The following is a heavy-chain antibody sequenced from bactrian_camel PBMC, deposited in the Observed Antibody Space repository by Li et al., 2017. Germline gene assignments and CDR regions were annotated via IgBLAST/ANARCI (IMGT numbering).Heavy chain of an antibody. V-gene: IGHV3S53*01. CDR3: AADGIPAFDCRRRSEEGFGY. Sequence: HVQLVESGGGSVQTGQSLRLSCEFSGFNFRRYSMGWFRQAPGKEREGVAAIDSDCTTTYADSVKGRFTISKDSAKNTLYLQMNSLKPEDTAMYHCAADGIPAFDCRRRSEEGFGYWGQGTQVTVS. J-gene: IGHJ6*01. CDR2: IDSDCTT. CDR1: GFNFRRYS. D-gene: IGHD1*01.